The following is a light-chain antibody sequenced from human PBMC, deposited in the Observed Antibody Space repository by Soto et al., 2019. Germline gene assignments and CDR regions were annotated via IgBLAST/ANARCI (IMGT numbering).Light chain of an antibody. CDR3: QQHGSSPFT. CDR2: GAS. J-gene: IGKJ3*01. V-gene: IGKV3-20*01. Sequence: EIVLTQSPGTLSLSPGEGATLSCRASQSVTSTYLTWYQQKPGQAPRLLIYGASSRATGIPDRFSGSGSGTDFTLTISRLEPEDFEVCYCQQHGSSPFTFGPGTKVDIK. CDR1: QSVTSTY.